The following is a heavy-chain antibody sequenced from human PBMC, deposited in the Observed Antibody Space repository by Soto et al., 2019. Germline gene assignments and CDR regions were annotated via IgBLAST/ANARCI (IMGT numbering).Heavy chain of an antibody. Sequence: QVKLVESGGGVVQPGRSLRLSCAASGFTFSSYGMPWVRQAPGKGLEWVAVIWYDGSNKYYADSVKGRFTISRDNSKNTLYLQMNSLRAEDTAVYYCARDSRRRGIAAGMDVWGQGTTVTVSS. V-gene: IGHV3-33*01. CDR1: GFTFSSYG. D-gene: IGHD6-13*01. J-gene: IGHJ6*02. CDR3: ARDSRRRGIAAGMDV. CDR2: IWYDGSNK.